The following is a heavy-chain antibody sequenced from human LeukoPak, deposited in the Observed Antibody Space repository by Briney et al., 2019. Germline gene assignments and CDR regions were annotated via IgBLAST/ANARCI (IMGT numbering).Heavy chain of an antibody. V-gene: IGHV3-23*01. CDR2: ISGSGGGT. D-gene: IGHD3-22*01. Sequence: GGSLRLSCAVSGITLSNYGMSWVRQAPGKGLEWVAGISGSGGGTNYADAVKGRFTISRDNRKDTLHLQMNSLRAEDTAVYFCAKRGVVIRVILVGFHKEAYYFDSWGQGALVIVSS. CDR1: GITLSNYG. J-gene: IGHJ4*02. CDR3: AKRGVVIRVILVGFHKEAYYFDS.